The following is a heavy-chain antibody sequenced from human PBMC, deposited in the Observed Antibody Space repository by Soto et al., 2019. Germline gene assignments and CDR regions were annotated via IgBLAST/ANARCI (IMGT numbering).Heavy chain of an antibody. V-gene: IGHV3-48*01. CDR1: GFTFSSYS. CDR2: ISSSSSTI. J-gene: IGHJ3*02. D-gene: IGHD1-26*01. Sequence: EVQLVESGGGLVQPGGSLRLSCAASGFTFSSYSINWVRQAPGKGLEWVSYISSSSSTIYYADSVKGRFTISRDNDTHYYQDSAKGRFTISRDSANNSLYLQMNRLRAEDTAVYSCAGIAGRCSSTSCPDGDAFDIWGQGTMVTVSS. CDR3: SLYLQMNRLRAEDTAVYSCAGIAGRCSSTSCPDGDAFDI.